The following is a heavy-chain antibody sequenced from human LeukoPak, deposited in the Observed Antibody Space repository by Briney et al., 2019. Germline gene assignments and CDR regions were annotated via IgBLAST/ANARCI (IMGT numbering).Heavy chain of an antibody. CDR3: ATLLGETYFFDF. V-gene: IGHV1-24*01. J-gene: IGHJ4*02. CDR1: GTYSLNELS. D-gene: IGHD1-26*01. Sequence: ASVKVSCKVSGTYSLNELSMHWVRQAPGKGLEWMGGFEPEEGETIYAQSFKGRVTVTEDTSTDTVYMDLSSLRSEDTAVYYCATLLGETYFFDFWGQGTLVTVSS. CDR2: FEPEEGET.